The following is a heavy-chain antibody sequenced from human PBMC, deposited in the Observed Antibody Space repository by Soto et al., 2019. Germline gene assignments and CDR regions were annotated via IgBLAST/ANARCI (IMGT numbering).Heavy chain of an antibody. Sequence: PSETLSLTCAVYGGSFSGYYWSWIRQPPGKGLEWIGEINHSGSTNYNPSLKSRVTISVDTSKNQFSLKLSSVTAADTAVYYCARDSAVVPFAYRGQGTLVTVSS. CDR1: GGSFSGYY. V-gene: IGHV4-34*01. J-gene: IGHJ4*02. CDR2: INHSGST. CDR3: ARDSAVVPFAY. D-gene: IGHD2-15*01.